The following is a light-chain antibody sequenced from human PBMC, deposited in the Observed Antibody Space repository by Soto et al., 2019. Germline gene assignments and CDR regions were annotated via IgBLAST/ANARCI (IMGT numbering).Light chain of an antibody. CDR3: RQYNNWLT. CDR2: GAS. J-gene: IGKJ4*02. V-gene: IGKV3-15*01. Sequence: EIGMTQSPATLSVSSRERATLSCRASESVSSNLAWYQQKPGQAPRLLIYGASTRTTGIPARFSGSGSGTEFTLTISSLQAEDFALYYCRQYNNWLTFGGGTKVEIK. CDR1: ESVSSN.